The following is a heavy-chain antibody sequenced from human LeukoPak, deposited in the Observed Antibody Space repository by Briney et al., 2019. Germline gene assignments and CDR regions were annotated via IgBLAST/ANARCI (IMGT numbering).Heavy chain of an antibody. V-gene: IGHV1-24*01. D-gene: IGHD1-26*01. Sequence: ASAKVSCKVSGYTLTELSMHWVRQAPGKGLEWMGGFDPEDGETIYAQKFQGRVTMTEDTSTDTAYMELSSLRSEDTAVYYCATVDGSWELLQYYFDYWGQGTLVTVSS. J-gene: IGHJ4*02. CDR2: FDPEDGET. CDR1: GYTLTELS. CDR3: ATVDGSWELLQYYFDY.